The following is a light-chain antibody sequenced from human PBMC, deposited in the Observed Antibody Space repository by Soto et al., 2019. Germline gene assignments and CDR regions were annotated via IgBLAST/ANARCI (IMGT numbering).Light chain of an antibody. CDR1: RMISGW. J-gene: IGKJ1*01. Sequence: QSPSTLSASIGDRVSITCRASRMISGWMAWYQQKPGKAPKLLIYKSSTLESGVPSRFSGSGSVTEFTLTISSLQPDDYATYYCQHQSSPSQTFGQGTKVDIK. V-gene: IGKV1-5*03. CDR2: KSS. CDR3: QHQSSPSQT.